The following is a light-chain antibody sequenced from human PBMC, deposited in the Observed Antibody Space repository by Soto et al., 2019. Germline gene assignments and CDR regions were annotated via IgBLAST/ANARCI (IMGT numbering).Light chain of an antibody. Sequence: DIQMTQSPSTLSGSVGDRVTITCRASQTINSWLAWYQQKPGKAPKLLIYKASTLESGVPSRFSGSGSGTEFTLTISSLQPDDFATYYCQQYNNYLWTFGQGTKVDIK. J-gene: IGKJ1*01. V-gene: IGKV1-5*03. CDR3: QQYNNYLWT. CDR2: KAS. CDR1: QTINSW.